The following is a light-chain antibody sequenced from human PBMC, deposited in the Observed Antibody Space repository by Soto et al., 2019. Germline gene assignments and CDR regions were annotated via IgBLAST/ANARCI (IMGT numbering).Light chain of an antibody. Sequence: DLQSTQYGKTLSPGVGDRITNTCRASQSISSYLNWYQQKPGKAPXLLIYAASSLQSGVPSRFSGSGSGTDFTITISSLQPEDFVTSYCQQSYRTPTFGQGTK. CDR2: AAS. CDR3: QQSYRTPT. V-gene: IGKV1-39*01. CDR1: QSISSY. J-gene: IGKJ1*01.